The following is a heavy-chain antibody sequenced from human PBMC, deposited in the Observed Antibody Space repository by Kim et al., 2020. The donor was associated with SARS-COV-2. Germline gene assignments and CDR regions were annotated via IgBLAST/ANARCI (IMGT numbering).Heavy chain of an antibody. CDR3: ARDPDDDFGDRLGDHGLDH. CDR1: GFTFSTYF. Sequence: ASVKVSCKASGFTFSTYFMHWVRQAPGQGPEWMGVIDPSGVSTAYAQKFQGRLTVTRDTSTSTVYMELSSLRSDDTAVYYCARDPDDDFGDRLGDHGLDHWGQGTLVTVSS. D-gene: IGHD4-17*01. J-gene: IGHJ4*02. CDR2: IDPSGVST. V-gene: IGHV1-46*01.